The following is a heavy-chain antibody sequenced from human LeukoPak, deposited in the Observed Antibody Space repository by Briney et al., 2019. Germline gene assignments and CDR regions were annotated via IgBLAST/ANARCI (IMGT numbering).Heavy chain of an antibody. J-gene: IGHJ4*02. D-gene: IGHD3-10*01. V-gene: IGHV1-8*01. Sequence: ASVKVSCKASGYTFTSYDINCVRQATGQGLEWMGWMSPNSGNTGYAQKFQGRVTMTRNTSISTAYMELSSLRSEDTAVYYCARGRGVVRGAHFDYWGQGTLVTVSS. CDR2: MSPNSGNT. CDR1: GYTFTSYD. CDR3: ARGRGVVRGAHFDY.